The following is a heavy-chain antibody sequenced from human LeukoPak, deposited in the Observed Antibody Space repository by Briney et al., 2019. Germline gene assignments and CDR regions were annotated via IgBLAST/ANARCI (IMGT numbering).Heavy chain of an antibody. CDR1: GFTFSSSW. D-gene: IGHD6-19*01. CDR2: INQGGGEI. CDR3: ARESLAGPFDC. Sequence: PGGSLRLSCAASGFTFSSSWMTWVRQAPGKGLEWVASINQGGGEIHYVDSVKGRFTISRDNAKKSLYLQMNSLRGEDTAVYYCARESLAGPFDCWGQGTLVAVSS. V-gene: IGHV3-7*01. J-gene: IGHJ4*02.